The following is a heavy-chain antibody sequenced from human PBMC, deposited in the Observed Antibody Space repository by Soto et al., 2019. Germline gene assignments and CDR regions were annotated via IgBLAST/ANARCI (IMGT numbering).Heavy chain of an antibody. J-gene: IGHJ4*02. D-gene: IGHD3-9*01. Sequence: EVQLVESGGGLVKPGGSLRLSCAASGFTFSSYSMNWVRQAPGKVLEWVSSISSSSSYIYYADSVKGRFTISRDNSKNSLYRQMNSLRAEDTAVYYCARDPPQLRSFDWLPFDYWGQGTLVTVSS. CDR3: ARDPPQLRSFDWLPFDY. CDR1: GFTFSSYS. CDR2: ISSSSSYI. V-gene: IGHV3-21*01.